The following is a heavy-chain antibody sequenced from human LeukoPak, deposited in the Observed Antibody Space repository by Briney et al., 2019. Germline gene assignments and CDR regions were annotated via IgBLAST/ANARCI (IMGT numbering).Heavy chain of an antibody. CDR3: ARDYGSGSNFDS. V-gene: IGHV3-21*01. J-gene: IGHJ4*02. Sequence: GGSLRLSCAASGFTFSSYNMNWVRQAPGKGLEWVSSISSSSRYIYYTDSVKGRFTISRDNAKNSLYLQMNSLRGEDTAIYYCARDYGSGSNFDSWGQGTLVTVSS. CDR2: ISSSSRYI. D-gene: IGHD3-10*01. CDR1: GFTFSSYN.